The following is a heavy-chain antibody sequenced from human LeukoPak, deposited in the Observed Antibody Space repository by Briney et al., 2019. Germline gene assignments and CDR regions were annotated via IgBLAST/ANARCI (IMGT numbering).Heavy chain of an antibody. V-gene: IGHV3-23*01. CDR2: ISGNGGRT. J-gene: IGHJ4*02. Sequence: PGGSLRLSCAAAGFTFSLYTMSWVRQAPGKGLELVSGISGNGGRTYYADSVKGRFTISRDNSKNTLNLQLNSLSAEDTALYYCAKDQEVGVTTYYFDYWGQGTLVTVSS. CDR1: GFTFSLYT. D-gene: IGHD4-17*01. CDR3: AKDQEVGVTTYYFDY.